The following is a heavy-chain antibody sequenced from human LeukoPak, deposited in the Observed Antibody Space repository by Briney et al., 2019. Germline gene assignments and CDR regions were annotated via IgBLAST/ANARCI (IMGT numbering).Heavy chain of an antibody. CDR1: GYIFPNYW. Sequence: GESLRISCEASGYIFPNYWIGWVRQVPGKGLDWMGLIHPGDSDTRYSPSFQGQVTISADKSISTAYLQWSSLKASDTAMYYCARSGDSGYRWFDPWGQGTLVTVSS. CDR2: IHPGDSDT. J-gene: IGHJ5*02. D-gene: IGHD5-12*01. CDR3: ARSGDSGYRWFDP. V-gene: IGHV5-51*01.